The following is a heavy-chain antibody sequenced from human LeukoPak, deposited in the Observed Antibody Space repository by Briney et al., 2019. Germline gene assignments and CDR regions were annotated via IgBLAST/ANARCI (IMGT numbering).Heavy chain of an antibody. CDR2: LNYGGST. CDR1: GDSISTSSCY. J-gene: IGHJ5*02. Sequence: SETLSLTCSVSGDSISTSSCYGGWIRQPPGKELEWIGTLNYGGSTYYNPSLKTRVTISVDTSKNQFSLRLHSVTAADTAVYYCARHAYYYESSGYFYPFYTWGQGTLLTVSS. V-gene: IGHV4-39*01. CDR3: ARHAYYYESSGYFYPFYT. D-gene: IGHD3-22*01.